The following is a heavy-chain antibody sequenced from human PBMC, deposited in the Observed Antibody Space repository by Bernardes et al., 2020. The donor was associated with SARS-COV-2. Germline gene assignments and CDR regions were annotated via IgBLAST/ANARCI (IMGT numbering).Heavy chain of an antibody. D-gene: IGHD2-2*01. Sequence: GGSLRLSCAASGFTFSNFAMHWVRQAPGKGLEWVAIISYEERTEYNADSVKGRFTISRDNSKNTVFLQMSNLTAEDTAVYYCARETQESTSSYFDYWGQGTLVTVSS. CDR3: ARETQESTSSYFDY. CDR2: ISYEERTE. V-gene: IGHV3-30*19. CDR1: GFTFSNFA. J-gene: IGHJ4*02.